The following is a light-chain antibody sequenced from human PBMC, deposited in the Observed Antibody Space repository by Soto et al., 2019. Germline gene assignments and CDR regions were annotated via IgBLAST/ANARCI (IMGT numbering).Light chain of an antibody. J-gene: IGKJ4*01. V-gene: IGKV3-11*01. Sequence: EIVLTQSPATLSLSPGERATLSCRASQSVSSYLAWYQQKPGQAPRLLIYDASNRATGIPARFSGSGSGTDFHLTISSLEPDDFAVYYCQQRSNWPRLTFGGGTKGEIK. CDR3: QQRSNWPRLT. CDR1: QSVSSY. CDR2: DAS.